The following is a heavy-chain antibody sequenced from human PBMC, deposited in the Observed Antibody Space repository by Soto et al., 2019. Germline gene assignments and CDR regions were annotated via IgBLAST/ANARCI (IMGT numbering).Heavy chain of an antibody. V-gene: IGHV3-74*01. D-gene: IGHD7-27*01. CDR3: ARNNWGIDY. CDR1: GFTFSSHW. CDR2: IDGDASSA. Sequence: GGSLRLSCAASGFTFSSHWMHWVRQVPGKGLMWVSRIDGDASSAGYADSVAGRFTISRDNVKNTLYLQMRSLRAEDTAVYYSARNNWGIDYWGQGILVTVSS. J-gene: IGHJ4*02.